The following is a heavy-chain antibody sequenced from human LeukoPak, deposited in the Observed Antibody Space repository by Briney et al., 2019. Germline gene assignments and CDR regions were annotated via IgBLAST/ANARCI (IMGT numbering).Heavy chain of an antibody. CDR1: GYSFTSYW. D-gene: IGHD2-2*01. CDR2: IYPGDSDT. V-gene: IGHV5-51*01. J-gene: IGHJ4*02. Sequence: GESLKISCKGSGYSFTSYWIGWVRQMPGKGLEWMGIIYPGDSDTRYSPSFQGQVTISADKSISTAYLQWSSLKASDTAMYYCARHYAQAVHVVVPAAMVPPDYWGQGTLVTVSS. CDR3: ARHYAQAVHVVVPAAMVPPDY.